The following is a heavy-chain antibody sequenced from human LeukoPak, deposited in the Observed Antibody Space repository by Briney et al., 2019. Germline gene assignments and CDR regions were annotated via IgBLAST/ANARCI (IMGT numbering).Heavy chain of an antibody. CDR2: IYHSGST. D-gene: IGHD4-17*01. Sequence: SETLSLTCTVSGYSISSGYYWGWIRQPPGKGLEWIGSIYHSGSTYYNPSLKSRVTISVDTSKNQFSLKLSSVTAADTAVYYCARVLTKTTAYYYYYMDVWGKGTTVTVSS. CDR1: GYSISSGYY. V-gene: IGHV4-38-2*02. CDR3: ARVLTKTTAYYYYYMDV. J-gene: IGHJ6*03.